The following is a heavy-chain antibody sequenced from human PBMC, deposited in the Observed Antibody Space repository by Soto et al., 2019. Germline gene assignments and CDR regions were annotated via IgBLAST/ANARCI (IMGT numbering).Heavy chain of an antibody. CDR1: GGTFSSYA. CDR3: ARDMASGSGSIPFDY. V-gene: IGHV1-69*13. Sequence: GASVKVSCKASGGTFSSYAISWVRQAPGQGLEWMGGIIPIFGTANYAQKFQGRVTITADESTSTAYMELSSLRSEDTAVYYCARDMASGSGSIPFDYWGQGTLVTVSS. D-gene: IGHD3-10*01. CDR2: IIPIFGTA. J-gene: IGHJ4*02.